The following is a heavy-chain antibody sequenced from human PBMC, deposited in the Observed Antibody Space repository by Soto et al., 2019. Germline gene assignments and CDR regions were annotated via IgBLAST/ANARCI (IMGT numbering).Heavy chain of an antibody. CDR2: MFYGVST. CDR1: GSSINSSGYY. V-gene: IGHV4-39*01. D-gene: IGHD3-3*02. Sequence: SETLSLTCTVSGSSINSSGYYWGWIRQPPGKGLEWIGSMFYGVSTYYNPSLKSRVTVSVDTSKNQFSLNLRSVTAADTAVYYCAILPSRHLVDYWGQGTLVTVSS. J-gene: IGHJ4*02. CDR3: AILPSRHLVDY.